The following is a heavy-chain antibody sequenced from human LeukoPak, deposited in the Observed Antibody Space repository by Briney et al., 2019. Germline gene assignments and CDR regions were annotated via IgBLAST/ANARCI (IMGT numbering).Heavy chain of an antibody. CDR3: ARVTVGSRGSNAYYYYYMDV. Sequence: PSETLSLTCTVSGGSISRYYWSWIRQPPGKGLEWFGYVYDSGTTNYNPSLKSRVTISVDTSKNQFSLKLSSVTAADTAVYYCARVTVGSRGSNAYYYYYMDVWGKGTTVTISS. D-gene: IGHD2-15*01. CDR1: GGSISRYY. V-gene: IGHV4-59*08. J-gene: IGHJ6*03. CDR2: VYDSGTT.